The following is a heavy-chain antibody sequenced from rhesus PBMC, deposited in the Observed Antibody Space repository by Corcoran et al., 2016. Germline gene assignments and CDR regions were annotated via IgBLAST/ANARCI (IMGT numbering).Heavy chain of an antibody. CDR3: ARDYVLSY. D-gene: IGHD2-2*01. V-gene: IGHV4S9*01. Sequence: QVQLQESGPGLVKPSETLSFTCAVSGVSISDNYYWNWICQSPGKGLEWIGNMYGSSGSTYYNPSRKSRVTTSKDTTKNQFSLKLTSVTAADTAVYYCARDYVLSYWGQGVLVTVSS. CDR1: GVSISDNYY. CDR2: MYGSSGST. J-gene: IGHJ4*01.